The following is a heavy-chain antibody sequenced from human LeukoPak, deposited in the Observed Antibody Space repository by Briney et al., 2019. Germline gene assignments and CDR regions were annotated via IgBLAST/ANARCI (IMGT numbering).Heavy chain of an antibody. D-gene: IGHD3-10*01. CDR1: GGTFSSYA. CDR2: IIPIFGTA. J-gene: IGHJ4*02. CDR3: ARLAMVRGVILDY. Sequence: RASVKVSCRASGGTFSSYAISWVRQAPGQGLEWMGGIIPIFGTANYAQKFQGRVTITADESTSTAYMELSSLRSEDTAVYYCARLAMVRGVILDYWGQGTLVTVSS. V-gene: IGHV1-69*13.